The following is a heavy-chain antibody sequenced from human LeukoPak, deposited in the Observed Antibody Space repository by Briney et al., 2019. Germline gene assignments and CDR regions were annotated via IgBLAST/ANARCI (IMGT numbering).Heavy chain of an antibody. V-gene: IGHV3-30*02. CDR1: GFSFSSYG. J-gene: IGHJ4*02. CDR2: IRYDGSNK. D-gene: IGHD3-22*01. Sequence: GGSLRLSCGASGFSFSSYGMHWVRQAPGKGLEWVAFIRYDGSNKNYGDSVKGRFTIPRDNSKNTLYLQMNSLRGEDTAVYYCARGRYDSSGSYSLFDYWGQGTLVTVSS. CDR3: ARGRYDSSGSYSLFDY.